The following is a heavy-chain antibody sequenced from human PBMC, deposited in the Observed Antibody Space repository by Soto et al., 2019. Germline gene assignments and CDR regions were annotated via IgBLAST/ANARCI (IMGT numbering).Heavy chain of an antibody. CDR2: IGPESGAT. V-gene: IGHV1-2*02. Sequence: ASVKVSCKASGYTFTGHYIHWVRQAPEQGPEWMGEIGPESGATRYAQKFQGRVTMTRDMSITTVYMELNNLSPDDTAVYYCGRGRSGQIVVFYWGQGTPATVS. J-gene: IGHJ4*02. D-gene: IGHD5-12*01. CDR1: GYTFTGHY. CDR3: GRGRSGQIVVFY.